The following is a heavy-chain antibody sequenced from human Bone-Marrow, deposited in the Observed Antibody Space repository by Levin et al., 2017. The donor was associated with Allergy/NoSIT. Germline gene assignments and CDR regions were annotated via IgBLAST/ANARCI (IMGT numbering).Heavy chain of an antibody. V-gene: IGHV1-8*01. CDR2: MNPNSGNT. CDR1: GYTFTSYD. CDR3: ARGAFYDSSGYYYVIFDY. Sequence: PGESLKISCKASGYTFTSYDINWVRQATGQGLEWMGWMNPNSGNTGYAQKFQGRVTMTRNTSISTAYMELSSLRSEDTAVYYCARGAFYDSSGYYYVIFDYWGQGTLVTVSS. J-gene: IGHJ4*02. D-gene: IGHD3-22*01.